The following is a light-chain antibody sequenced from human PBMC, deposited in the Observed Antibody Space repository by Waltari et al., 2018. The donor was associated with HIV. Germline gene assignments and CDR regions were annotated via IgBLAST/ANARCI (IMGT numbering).Light chain of an antibody. CDR2: KDS. CDR1: ALPKTY. J-gene: IGLJ2*01. Sequence: SYALTQPPSVSVSPGQTARITCSGDALPKTYGDWYQQKPGQAPVLVIYKDSERPSGIPERLSGSSSGTTVTLTISGVQSEDEADYYCQSVDSSGTYVVFGGGTKLTVL. CDR3: QSVDSSGTYVV. V-gene: IGLV3-25*03.